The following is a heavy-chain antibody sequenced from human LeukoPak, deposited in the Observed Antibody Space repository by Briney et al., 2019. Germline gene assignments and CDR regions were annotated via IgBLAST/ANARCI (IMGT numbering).Heavy chain of an antibody. Sequence: GGSLRLSCAASGFTVSSNYMSWVRQAPGRGLEWVSVIYSGGSTYYADSVKGRFTISRDNSKNTLYLQMNSLRAEDTAVYYCARNAHSMIVVDPDYGMDVWDQGTTVTVSS. CDR2: IYSGGST. CDR1: GFTVSSNY. J-gene: IGHJ6*02. CDR3: ARNAHSMIVVDPDYGMDV. D-gene: IGHD3-22*01. V-gene: IGHV3-66*01.